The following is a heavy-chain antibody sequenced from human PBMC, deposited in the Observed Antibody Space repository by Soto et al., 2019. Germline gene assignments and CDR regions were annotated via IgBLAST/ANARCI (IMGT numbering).Heavy chain of an antibody. CDR1: GYTFTSYA. CDR3: ARFGVVVPADINYYYYGMDV. CDR2: INAGNGNT. Sequence: ASVKVSCKASGYTFTSYAMHWVRQAPGQRLEWMGWINAGNGNTKYSQKFQGRVTITRDTSASTAYMELSSLRSEDTAVYYCARFGVVVPADINYYYYGMDVSGQGTTVTVYS. D-gene: IGHD2-2*01. J-gene: IGHJ6*02. V-gene: IGHV1-3*01.